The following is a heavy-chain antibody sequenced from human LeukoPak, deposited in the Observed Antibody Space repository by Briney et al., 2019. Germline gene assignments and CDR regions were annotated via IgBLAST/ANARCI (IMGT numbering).Heavy chain of an antibody. CDR2: IYHSGST. V-gene: IGHV4-4*02. CDR3: AREGIGIRYFVFSCYYYYMDV. D-gene: IGHD3-9*01. Sequence: GSLRLSCAASGFTFSSYWMHWVRQPPGKGLEWIGEIYHSGSTNYNPSLKSRVTISVDKSKNQFSLKLSSVTAADTAVYYCAREGIGIRYFVFSCYYYYMDVWGKGTTVTVSS. CDR1: GFTFSSYW. J-gene: IGHJ6*03.